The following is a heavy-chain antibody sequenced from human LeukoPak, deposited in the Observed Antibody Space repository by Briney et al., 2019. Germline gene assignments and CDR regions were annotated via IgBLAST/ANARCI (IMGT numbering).Heavy chain of an antibody. CDR3: ARDSRQDYYDSSGYLWFAFDI. CDR1: GFTVSNNY. CDR2: IYSGGST. Sequence: GGSLRFSCAASGFTVSNNYMSWVRQAPGKGLEWVSVIYSGGSTYYADSVKGRFTISRDNSKNTLYLQMNSLRAEDTAVYYCARDSRQDYYDSSGYLWFAFDIWGQGTMVTVSS. D-gene: IGHD3-22*01. V-gene: IGHV3-53*01. J-gene: IGHJ3*02.